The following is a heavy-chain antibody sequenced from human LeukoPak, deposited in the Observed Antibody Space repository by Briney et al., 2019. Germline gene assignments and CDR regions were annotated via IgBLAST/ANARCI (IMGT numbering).Heavy chain of an antibody. CDR3: AKGGYSSHFDY. CDR2: ISGGGGST. Sequence: GGSLRLSCAASGFSFSSYAMSWARQAPGKGLEWVSAISGGGGSTYYADSVKGRFTISRDNSKNTLYLQLNSLRAGDTAVYYCAKGGYSSHFDYWGQGTLVTVSS. D-gene: IGHD5-18*01. V-gene: IGHV3-23*01. J-gene: IGHJ4*02. CDR1: GFSFSSYA.